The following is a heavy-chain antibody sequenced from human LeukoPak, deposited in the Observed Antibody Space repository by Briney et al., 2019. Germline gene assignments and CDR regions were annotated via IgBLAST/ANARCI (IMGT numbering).Heavy chain of an antibody. CDR3: ARDLGLTISDNWFDP. V-gene: IGHV4-38-2*02. Sequence: PSETLSLTCAVSGYSISSGYFWVWIRQPPGKGLEWIGRIYHTGATYYNPSLRSPVTISVDTSKNEFSLELYSVTAADTAVYYCARDLGLTISDNWFDPWGQGTLVTVSS. D-gene: IGHD3-9*01. CDR1: GYSISSGYF. CDR2: IYHTGAT. J-gene: IGHJ5*02.